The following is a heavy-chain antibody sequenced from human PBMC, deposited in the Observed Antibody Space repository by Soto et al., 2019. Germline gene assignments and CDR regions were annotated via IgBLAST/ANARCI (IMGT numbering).Heavy chain of an antibody. CDR2: SYHRGST. CDR1: SGSISSSNW. D-gene: IGHD3-10*01. CDR3: ARVYGSGSSMSDAFDI. V-gene: IGHV4-4*02. J-gene: IGHJ3*02. Sequence: QVQLQESGPGLVKPSGTLSLTCAVSSGSISSSNWWSWVRQPPGKGLEWIGESYHRGSTNYNPSLKSRVTISVDKSKNPFSLKLSSVTAADTAVYYCARVYGSGSSMSDAFDIWGQGTMVTVSS.